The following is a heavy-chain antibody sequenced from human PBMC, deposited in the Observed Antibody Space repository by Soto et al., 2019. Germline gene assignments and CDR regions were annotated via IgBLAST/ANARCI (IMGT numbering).Heavy chain of an antibody. CDR2: VYYTGST. CDR1: GSSISSYY. D-gene: IGHD3-16*01. Sequence: KPSETLSLTCNVSGSSISSYYWSWIRKPPGKGLEWIGYVYYTGSTLYNPSLKSRVSISVDMSKKELSLRLSSVTAADTAVYYCARTRMIESWIDYWGQGTPVTVSS. V-gene: IGHV4-59*01. J-gene: IGHJ4*02. CDR3: ARTRMIESWIDY.